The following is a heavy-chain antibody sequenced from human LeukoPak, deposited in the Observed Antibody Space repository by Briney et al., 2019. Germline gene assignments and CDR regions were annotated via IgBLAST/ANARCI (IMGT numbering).Heavy chain of an antibody. V-gene: IGHV4-31*03. CDR1: GGSISSGGDY. Sequence: SQTLSLTCTVSGGSISSGGDYWSWIRQHPGKCLEWIGYIYYSESPCYNPSIKSRVTISVDTSKNQFSLKLSSVTAAETDVYYCARGVLNNWNHVRRIYYFDYWGQGTLVTVSS. D-gene: IGHD1-20*01. CDR3: ARGVLNNWNHVRRIYYFDY. J-gene: IGHJ4*02. CDR2: IYYSESP.